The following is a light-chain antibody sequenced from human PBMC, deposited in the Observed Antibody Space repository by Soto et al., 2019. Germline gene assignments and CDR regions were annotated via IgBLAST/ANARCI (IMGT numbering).Light chain of an antibody. V-gene: IGLV1-40*01. CDR1: SSNIGAGYD. Sequence: QSVLTQPPSVSGAPGQRVTISCTGSSSNIGAGYDVHWYQQLPGTAPKLLIYGNSNRPSGVPDRFSGSKSGTSASLAITGXQXXXXXXXXCQSYDSSLSGYVFGTGTKVTVL. J-gene: IGLJ1*01. CDR3: QSYDSSLSGYV. CDR2: GNS.